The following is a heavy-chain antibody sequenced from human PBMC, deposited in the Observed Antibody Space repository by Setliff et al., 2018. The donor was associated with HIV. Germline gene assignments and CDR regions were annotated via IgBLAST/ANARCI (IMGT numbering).Heavy chain of an antibody. CDR3: SRLTRSSSNSYKGRFDP. CDR1: DASIISNNYY. D-gene: IGHD2-15*01. V-gene: IGHV4-39*01. J-gene: IGHJ5*02. Sequence: SETLSLTCSISDASIISNNYYWVWIRQTPGKGLEWIGSIYYSGTAYYNPSLKSRLIISVDTSKNQFSLNLSSMSAADTAVYFCSRLTRSSSNSYKGRFDPWGQGTLVTVSS. CDR2: IYYSGTA.